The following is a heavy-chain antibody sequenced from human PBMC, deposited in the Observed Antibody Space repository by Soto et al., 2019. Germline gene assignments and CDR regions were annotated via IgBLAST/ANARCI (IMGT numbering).Heavy chain of an antibody. Sequence: SETLSLTSTVSGGSITSSSHYWGWIRQPPGKRLECIGNIYYDGNTYYNPSLKSRVTISLDTSKNQFSLRLNSVTAADTAVYYCARSSITPRLFMYPFDYWGQGTLVTVSS. V-gene: IGHV4-39*01. J-gene: IGHJ4*02. D-gene: IGHD6-6*01. CDR1: GGSITSSSHY. CDR3: ARSSITPRLFMYPFDY. CDR2: IYYDGNT.